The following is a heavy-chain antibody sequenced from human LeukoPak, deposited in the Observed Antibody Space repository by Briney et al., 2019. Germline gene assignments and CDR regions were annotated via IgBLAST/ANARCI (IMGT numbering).Heavy chain of an antibody. J-gene: IGHJ4*02. CDR2: ISGYNGNT. Sequence: ASVKVSCKASGYTFTGNGITWVRQAPGQGLEWMGWISGYNGNTVYAQMFQDRVTMTTDTSTSTAYMEVTNLRSDDTAMYFCARSGHCSGADCYAEGIDYWGQGTLVTVSS. V-gene: IGHV1-18*01. CDR1: GYTFTGNG. D-gene: IGHD2-2*01. CDR3: ARSGHCSGADCYAEGIDY.